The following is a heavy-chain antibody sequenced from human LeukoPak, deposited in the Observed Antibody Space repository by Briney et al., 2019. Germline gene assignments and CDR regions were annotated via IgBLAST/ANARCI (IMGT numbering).Heavy chain of an antibody. J-gene: IGHJ4*02. Sequence: ASVKVSCKASGYSFTGHYIHWVRQAPGQGLEWMGWLNPNSGGTKFAQKFQARVTLTRDTSISTAYMELSRLRSDHTAVYYCARKYSSRLARFDYWGQGTLVTVSS. CDR2: LNPNSGGT. V-gene: IGHV1-2*02. CDR3: ARKYSSRLARFDY. CDR1: GYSFTGHY. D-gene: IGHD6-13*01.